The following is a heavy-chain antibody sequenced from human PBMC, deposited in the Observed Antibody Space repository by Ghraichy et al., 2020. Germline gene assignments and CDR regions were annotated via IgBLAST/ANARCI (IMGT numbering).Heavy chain of an antibody. CDR1: GFTFSSYA. CDR3: AKTGSMIVARHAFDI. J-gene: IGHJ3*02. D-gene: IGHD3-22*01. Sequence: LSLTCAASGFTFSSYAMSWVRQAPGKGLEWVSAISGSGGSTYYADSVKGRFTISRDNSKNTLYLQMNSLRAEDTAVYYCAKTGSMIVARHAFDIWGQGTMVTVSS. V-gene: IGHV3-23*01. CDR2: ISGSGGST.